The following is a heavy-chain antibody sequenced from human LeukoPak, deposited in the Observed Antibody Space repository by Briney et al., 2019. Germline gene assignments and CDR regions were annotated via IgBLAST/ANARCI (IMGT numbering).Heavy chain of an antibody. V-gene: IGHV1-69*06. D-gene: IGHD3-22*01. CDR3: ARDGHRRYYYDSSGREDAFDI. CDR1: GGTFSNYA. CDR2: IIPIFGTA. Sequence: ASVKVSCKASGGTFSNYAISWVRQAPGQGLEWMGGIIPIFGTANYAQKFRGRVTITADKSTSTAYMELSSLRSEDTAVYYCARDGHRRYYYDSSGREDAFDIWGQGTMVTVSS. J-gene: IGHJ3*02.